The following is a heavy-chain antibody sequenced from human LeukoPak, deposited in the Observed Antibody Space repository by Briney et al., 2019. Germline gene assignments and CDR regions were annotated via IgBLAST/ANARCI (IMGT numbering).Heavy chain of an antibody. D-gene: IGHD3-10*01. CDR3: ARDSPRVYYGSGSYYNALGY. CDR2: INPSGGST. J-gene: IGHJ4*02. Sequence: GASVKVSCKASGYTFTSNYMHWLRQAPGQGLEWMGIINPSGGSTSYAQKFQGRVTMTRDTSTSTVYMELSSLRSEDTTVYYCARDSPRVYYGSGSYYNALGYWGQGTLVTVSS. V-gene: IGHV1-46*01. CDR1: GYTFTSNY.